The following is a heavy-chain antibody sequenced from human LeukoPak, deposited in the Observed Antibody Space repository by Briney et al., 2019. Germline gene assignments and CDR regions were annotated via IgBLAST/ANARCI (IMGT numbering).Heavy chain of an antibody. J-gene: IGHJ6*03. Sequence: GGSLRLSCAASEFTFSSYALSWVRQAPGKGLEWVSAISGSGGSTYYADSVKGRFTISRDNSKNTLYLQMNSLRAEDTAVYYCAKAEGYDFPYYYYYMDVWGKGTTVTVSS. CDR2: ISGSGGST. V-gene: IGHV3-23*01. CDR1: EFTFSSYA. D-gene: IGHD3-3*01. CDR3: AKAEGYDFPYYYYYMDV.